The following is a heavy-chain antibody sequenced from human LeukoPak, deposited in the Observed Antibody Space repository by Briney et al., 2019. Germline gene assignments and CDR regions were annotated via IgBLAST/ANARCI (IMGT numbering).Heavy chain of an antibody. Sequence: GGSLRLSCAESGFTLSSYGMHWVRQAPGKGLEWVAYIRCDGSEKNYADSMNGRFTISRDNSKNTLYLQMNSLRVEDTAVFDCAKGGGSTKEDAFDIWGQGTLVTVSS. V-gene: IGHV3-30*02. CDR2: IRCDGSEK. CDR1: GFTLSSYG. J-gene: IGHJ3*02. CDR3: AKGGGSTKEDAFDI. D-gene: IGHD1-26*01.